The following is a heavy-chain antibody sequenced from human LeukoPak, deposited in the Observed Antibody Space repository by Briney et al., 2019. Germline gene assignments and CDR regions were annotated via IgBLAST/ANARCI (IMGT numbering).Heavy chain of an antibody. Sequence: GGSLRLSCAASGFTFSSYAMSWVRQAPGKGLEWVSAISGSGGSTYYADSVKGRFTISRDNSKNTLYLQMNSLRAEDTAVYYCAKDRCWYYDFWSGYYKGLYYYYGMDVWGQGTTVTVSS. V-gene: IGHV3-23*01. CDR1: GFTFSSYA. CDR3: AKDRCWYYDFWSGYYKGLYYYYGMDV. D-gene: IGHD3-3*01. J-gene: IGHJ6*02. CDR2: ISGSGGST.